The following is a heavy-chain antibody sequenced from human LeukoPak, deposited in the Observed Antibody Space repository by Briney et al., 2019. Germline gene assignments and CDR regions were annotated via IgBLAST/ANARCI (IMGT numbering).Heavy chain of an antibody. V-gene: IGHV1-2*02. D-gene: IGHD5-24*01. CDR3: ARGREKDGYNWGLYYYYYGMDV. Sequence: ASVKVSCKASGYTFTGYYMHWVRQAPGQELEWMGWINPNSGGTNYAQKFQGRVTMTRDTSISTACMELSRLRSDDTAVYYCARGREKDGYNWGLYYYYYGMDVWGQGTTVTVSS. CDR2: INPNSGGT. CDR1: GYTFTGYY. J-gene: IGHJ6*02.